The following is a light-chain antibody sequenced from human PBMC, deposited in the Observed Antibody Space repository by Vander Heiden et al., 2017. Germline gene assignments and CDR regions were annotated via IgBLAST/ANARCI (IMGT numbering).Light chain of an antibody. J-gene: IGKJ1*01. Sequence: VIWLTQSPSILSASTGDSATLSCRISQVISSYLAWYQQKPGQAPGLLIYGASTRDSGVPARFSGSGSGTDFTLTISSLESEDFAVYYCQQYYTFPRTFGQGTKVEIK. CDR1: QVISSY. V-gene: IGKV1D-8*01. CDR2: GAS. CDR3: QQYYTFPRT.